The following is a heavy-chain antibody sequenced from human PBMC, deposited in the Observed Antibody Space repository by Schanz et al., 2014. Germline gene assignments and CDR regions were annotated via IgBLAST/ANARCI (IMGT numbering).Heavy chain of an antibody. CDR1: GGTFRSYT. CDR2: ITPTLGKV. Sequence: QVQLVQSGAEVKKPGSSVKVSCTASGGTFRSYTVSWVRQAPGQGLEWMGRITPTLGKVDYAQKFQGRVTITADISTSTAYMDLSSLRSDDTAVYYCARDIQYHYDTSGPVGAFDIWGQGTVVTVSS. D-gene: IGHD3-22*01. J-gene: IGHJ3*02. V-gene: IGHV1-69*08. CDR3: ARDIQYHYDTSGPVGAFDI.